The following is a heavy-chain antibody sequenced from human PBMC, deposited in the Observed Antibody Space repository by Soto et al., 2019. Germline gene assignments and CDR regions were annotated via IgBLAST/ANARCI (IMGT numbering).Heavy chain of an antibody. CDR3: ALLGRSGSGRPYYYGMDV. D-gene: IGHD3-10*01. CDR2: ISGSGGIT. Sequence: EVQLLESGGGLVQPGGSLRPSCAVSGLTFSYFAMSWVRQAPGKGLEWVSAISGSGGITYYADSVKGRFTISRDNSKNTLFLQMNSLRAEDTAVYYCALLGRSGSGRPYYYGMDVWGQGTTVTVSS. CDR1: GLTFSYFA. J-gene: IGHJ6*02. V-gene: IGHV3-23*01.